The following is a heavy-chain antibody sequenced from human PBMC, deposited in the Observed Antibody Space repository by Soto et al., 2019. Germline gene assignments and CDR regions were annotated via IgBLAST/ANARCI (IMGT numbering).Heavy chain of an antibody. V-gene: IGHV4-59*08. CDR2: IYYSGST. CDR1: GGSISSYY. D-gene: IGHD6-13*01. J-gene: IGHJ3*02. Sequence: SETLSLTCTVSGGSISSYYWSWIRQPPGKGLEWIGYIYYSGSTNYNPSLKSRVTISVDTSKNQFSLKLSSVTAADTAVYYCAAGYSSSWYFAFDIWGQGTMVTVSS. CDR3: AAGYSSSWYFAFDI.